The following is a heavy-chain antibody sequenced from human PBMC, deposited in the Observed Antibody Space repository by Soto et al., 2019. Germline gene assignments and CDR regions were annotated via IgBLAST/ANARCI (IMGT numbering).Heavy chain of an antibody. CDR1: GFTFSSYA. D-gene: IGHD2-2*01. Sequence: QVQLVESGGGVVQPGRSLRLSCAASGFTFSSYAMHWVRQAPGKGLEWVAVISYDGSNKYYADSAKGRFTISRDNSKNTLYLQMNSLRAEDTAVYYCARDLIVVVPAAARYYYYGMDVWGQGTTVTVSS. V-gene: IGHV3-30-3*01. CDR2: ISYDGSNK. CDR3: ARDLIVVVPAAARYYYYGMDV. J-gene: IGHJ6*02.